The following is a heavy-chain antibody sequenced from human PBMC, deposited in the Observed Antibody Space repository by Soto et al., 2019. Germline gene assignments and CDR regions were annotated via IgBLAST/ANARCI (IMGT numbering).Heavy chain of an antibody. J-gene: IGHJ4*02. CDR2: TYHSGNP. Sequence: SETLSLTCAVSGDTISTGGYSWAWIRQPPGKALEWIGHTYHSGNPYYNPSLKSRVIISVDRSKNQFSLKLSSVTAADTAVYYCARASDYVWGSYRPTLYYFDYWTQGTLVTVSS. CDR1: GDTISTGGYS. V-gene: IGHV4-30-2*01. D-gene: IGHD3-16*02. CDR3: ARASDYVWGSYRPTLYYFDY.